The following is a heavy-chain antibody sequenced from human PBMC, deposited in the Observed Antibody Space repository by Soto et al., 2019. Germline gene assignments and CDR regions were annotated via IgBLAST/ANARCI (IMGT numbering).Heavy chain of an antibody. J-gene: IGHJ5*02. V-gene: IGHV4-34*01. CDR3: ATANWSHHYFDP. Sequence: SETLSLTCAVYGGSFSGYYWSWLRQPPGKGLEWIGEINHSGSPNYNPSLKSRVTISVDTSKNQFSLKMTSVTAADTAVYYCATANWSHHYFDPWGQGTLVTVSS. D-gene: IGHD1-1*01. CDR1: GGSFSGYY. CDR2: INHSGSP.